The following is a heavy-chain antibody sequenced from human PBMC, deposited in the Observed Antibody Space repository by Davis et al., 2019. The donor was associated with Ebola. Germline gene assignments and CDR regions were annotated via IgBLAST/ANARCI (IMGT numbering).Heavy chain of an antibody. J-gene: IGHJ2*01. CDR3: AKERGRRLLRYFDL. V-gene: IGHV3-9*01. Sequence: PGGSLRLSCAASGFTFDDYAMHWVRQAPGKGLEWVSGISWNSGSIGYADSVKGRFTISRDNAKNSLYLQMNSLRAEDTALYYCAKERGRRLLRYFDLWGRGTLVTVSS. D-gene: IGHD2-15*01. CDR1: GFTFDDYA. CDR2: ISWNSGSI.